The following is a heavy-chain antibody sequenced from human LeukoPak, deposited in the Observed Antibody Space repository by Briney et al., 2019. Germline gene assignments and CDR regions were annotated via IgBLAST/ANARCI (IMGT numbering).Heavy chain of an antibody. Sequence: PGGSLRLSCAASGLTFSNYALTWVRQAPGKGLEWVSGISGSGGTTYYTDSVKGRFTISRDNAKNSLYLQMNSLRDEDTAVYYCARGTGTNVLRPFDYWGQGTLVNVSS. CDR2: ISGSGGTT. D-gene: IGHD2/OR15-2a*01. J-gene: IGHJ4*02. V-gene: IGHV3-23*01. CDR1: GLTFSNYA. CDR3: ARGTGTNVLRPFDY.